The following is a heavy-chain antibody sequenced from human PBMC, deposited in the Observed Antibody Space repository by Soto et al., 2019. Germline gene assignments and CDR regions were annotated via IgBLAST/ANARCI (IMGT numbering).Heavy chain of an antibody. CDR2: VTGSGGST. Sequence: EVQLAESGGGLVQPGGSLRLSCAATGFTFRNFAMSWVRQAPGKGLEWVSLVTGSGGSTFHAASVKGRFSMSRDNAKDTMYLQMNSLRAEYTAVYYCARAREFSGSGFDYWGQGTLVTVSS. J-gene: IGHJ4*02. CDR1: GFTFRNFA. D-gene: IGHD3-10*01. CDR3: ARAREFSGSGFDY. V-gene: IGHV3-23*04.